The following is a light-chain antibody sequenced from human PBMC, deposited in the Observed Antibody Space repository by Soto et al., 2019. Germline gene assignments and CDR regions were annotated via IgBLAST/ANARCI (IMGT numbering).Light chain of an antibody. CDR3: SSYTNINTRACV. Sequence: QAASVSGSPGQSITISCTGTSGDIGSYNRVSWYQQHPGKDPKLIIYEVTDRPSGVSNRFSGSKSGNTASLTISGLQAEDEAEYSCSSYTNINTRACVFGTGTKVNVL. CDR2: EVT. V-gene: IGLV2-14*01. CDR1: SGDIGSYNR. J-gene: IGLJ1*01.